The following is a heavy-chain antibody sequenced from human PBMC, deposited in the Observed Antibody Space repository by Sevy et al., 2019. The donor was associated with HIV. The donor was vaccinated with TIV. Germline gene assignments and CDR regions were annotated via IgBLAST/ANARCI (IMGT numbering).Heavy chain of an antibody. CDR3: ARGRKTTEEWLEELDYYYGLDV. Sequence: GGSLRLSCAASGFSFSWYWMSWVRQTPEKGLEWVANIRQDGSEKNYVDSVKGRFTISRDSPKNTLYLQMNSLRDEDTAIYYCARGRKTTEEWLEELDYYYGLDVWGQGTTVTVSS. CDR1: GFSFSWYW. V-gene: IGHV3-7*01. CDR2: IRQDGSEK. J-gene: IGHJ6*02. D-gene: IGHD2-8*01.